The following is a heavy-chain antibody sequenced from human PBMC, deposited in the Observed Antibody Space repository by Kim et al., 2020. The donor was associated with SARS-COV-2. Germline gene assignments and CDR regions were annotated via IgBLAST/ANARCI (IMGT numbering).Heavy chain of an antibody. Sequence: GGSLRLSCAASGLTVSRNYMTWVRQAPGKGLEWVSVIYSGGSTYYADSVKGRFTISRDNSKNTVYLQVNNLRAEDTAVYYCARVVRNFYDSSGYTWDGFDVWGQGTMVTVSS. V-gene: IGHV3-53*01. J-gene: IGHJ3*01. CDR1: GLTVSRNY. CDR2: IYSGGST. D-gene: IGHD3-22*01. CDR3: ARVVRNFYDSSGYTWDGFDV.